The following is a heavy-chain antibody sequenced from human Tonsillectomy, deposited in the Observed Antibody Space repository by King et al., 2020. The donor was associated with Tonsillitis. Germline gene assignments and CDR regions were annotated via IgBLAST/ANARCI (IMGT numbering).Heavy chain of an antibody. D-gene: IGHD3-3*01. J-gene: IGHJ5*02. CDR2: IIPIFGTA. V-gene: IGHV1-69*01. CDR1: GGTFSSYA. CDR3: ASGAYYDFWSGSNWFDP. Sequence: QKQLVQSGAEVKKPGSSVKVSCKASGGTFSSYAISWVRQAPGQGLEWMGGIIPIFGTANYAQKFQGRVTITADESTSTAYMELSSLRSEDTAVYYCASGAYYDFWSGSNWFDPWGQGTLVTVSS.